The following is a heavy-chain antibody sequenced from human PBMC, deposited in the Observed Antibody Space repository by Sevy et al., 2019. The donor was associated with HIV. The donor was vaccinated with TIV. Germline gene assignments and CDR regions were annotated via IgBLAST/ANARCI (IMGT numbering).Heavy chain of an antibody. CDR3: ARDRYYYDSSGYLLRYFDY. V-gene: IGHV3-30-3*01. D-gene: IGHD3-22*01. J-gene: IGHJ4*02. CDR2: ISYDGSNK. CDR1: GFTFSSYA. Sequence: GGSLRLSCAASGFTFSSYAMHWVRQAPGKGLEWVAVISYDGSNKHYADSVKGRFTISRDNSKNTLYLQMNSLRAEDTAVYYCARDRYYYDSSGYLLRYFDYWGQGTLVTVSS.